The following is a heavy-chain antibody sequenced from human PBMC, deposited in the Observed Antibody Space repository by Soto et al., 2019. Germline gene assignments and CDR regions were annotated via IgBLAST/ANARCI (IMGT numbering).Heavy chain of an antibody. V-gene: IGHV1-69*02. CDR2: IIPILGIA. D-gene: IGHD6-19*01. Sequence: GASVKVSCKASGGTFSSYTISWVRQAPGQGLEWMGRIIPILGIANYAQRFQGRVTITADKSTSTAYMELSSLRSEDTAVYYCAEGIAVAGTAPHHYYYYMDVWGKGTTVTVS. CDR3: AEGIAVAGTAPHHYYYYMDV. J-gene: IGHJ6*03. CDR1: GGTFSSYT.